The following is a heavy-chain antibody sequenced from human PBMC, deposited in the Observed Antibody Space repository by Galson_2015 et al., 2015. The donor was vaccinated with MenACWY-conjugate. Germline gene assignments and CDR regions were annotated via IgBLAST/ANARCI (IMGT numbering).Heavy chain of an antibody. CDR1: GFTFSSYG. V-gene: IGHV3-30*18. CDR2: ISYDGSNK. J-gene: IGHJ6*02. CDR3: AKYDIFGVVSNYYYYGMDV. Sequence: SLRLSCAASGFTFSSYGMHWVRQAPGKGLEWVAVISYDGSNKYYADSVKGRFTTSRDNSKNTLYLQMNSLRAEDTAVYYCAKYDIFGVVSNYYYYGMDVWGQGTTVTVSS. D-gene: IGHD3-3*02.